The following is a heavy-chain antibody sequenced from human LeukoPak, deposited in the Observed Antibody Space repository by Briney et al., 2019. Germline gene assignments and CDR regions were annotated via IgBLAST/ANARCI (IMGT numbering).Heavy chain of an antibody. CDR3: AKGILWRIGGAFDI. J-gene: IGHJ3*02. V-gene: IGHV3-9*03. D-gene: IGHD2-21*01. CDR1: GFTFDDYA. CDR2: ISWNSGSI. Sequence: GGSLRLSCAASGFTFDDYAMHWVRQAPGKGLEWVSGISWNSGSIGYADSVKGRFTISRDNAKNSLYLQMNSLRAEDMALYYCAKGILWRIGGAFDIWGQGTMVTVSS.